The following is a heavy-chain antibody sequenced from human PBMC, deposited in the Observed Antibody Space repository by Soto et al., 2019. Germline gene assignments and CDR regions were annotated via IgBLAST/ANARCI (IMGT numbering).Heavy chain of an antibody. J-gene: IGHJ5*02. V-gene: IGHV5-51*01. CDR3: ARHRNPGWFDP. Sequence: PVESLNISCKASGYDFSTFGIAWVLQMPGRGLEWMGVIYPDDSDVTYSPSFQGQVTISVDKSMTTAYLHWSSLRASDTATYYCARHRNPGWFDPWGQGTPVTVSS. CDR1: GYDFSTFG. CDR2: IYPDDSDV.